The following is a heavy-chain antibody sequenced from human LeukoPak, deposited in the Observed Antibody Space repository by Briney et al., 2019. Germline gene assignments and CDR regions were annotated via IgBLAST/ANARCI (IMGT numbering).Heavy chain of an antibody. V-gene: IGHV4-59*01. CDR1: GGSISSYY. D-gene: IGHD3-16*01. CDR3: CGRGNVYVWGIPDPYYYGMDG. CDR2: IYYSGST. J-gene: IGHJ6*02. Sequence: SETLSLTCTVSGGSISSYYWSWIRQPPGKGLGWIGYIYYSGSTNYNPSLKSRAPISVATSKNQFSLKLSSVTAAATAGFYCCGRGNVYVWGIPDPYYYGMDGGGQGTTAPVPS.